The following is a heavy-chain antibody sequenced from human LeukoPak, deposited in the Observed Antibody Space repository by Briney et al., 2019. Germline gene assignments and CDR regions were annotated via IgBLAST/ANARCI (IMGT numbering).Heavy chain of an antibody. J-gene: IGHJ3*01. CDR1: GFTFSSYG. D-gene: IGHD2-21*02. Sequence: PGGSLRLSCAASGFTFSSYGMHWVRQAPGKGLEWVAFIRYDGSNKYYADSVKGRFTISRDNSKNTLYLQMNSLRAEDTAVYFCARVAYYRVTADQITDAFDVWGRGTAVSVSS. CDR3: ARVAYYRVTADQITDAFDV. CDR2: IRYDGSNK. V-gene: IGHV3-30*02.